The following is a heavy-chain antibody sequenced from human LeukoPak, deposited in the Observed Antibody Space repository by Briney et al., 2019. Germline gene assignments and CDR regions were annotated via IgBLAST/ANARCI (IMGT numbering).Heavy chain of an antibody. D-gene: IGHD3-10*01. CDR2: IYYSGST. CDR3: AGDSYGSDY. J-gene: IGHJ4*02. CDR1: GGSISSYY. Sequence: SETLSLTRTVSGGSISSYYWNWIRQPPGKGLEWIGYIYYSGSTNYNPSLKSRVTISVDTSKNQFSLRLSSVTAADTAVYYCAGDSYGSDYWGQGTLVTVSS. V-gene: IGHV4-59*01.